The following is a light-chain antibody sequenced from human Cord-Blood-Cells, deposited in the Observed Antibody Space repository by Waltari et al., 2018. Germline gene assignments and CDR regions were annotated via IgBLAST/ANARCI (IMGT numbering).Light chain of an antibody. CDR1: SLRSYY. CDR3: NSRDSSGNHYV. J-gene: IGLJ1*01. Sequence: SSELTQDPAVSVALGQTVRITCQGDSLRSYYASWYQQKPGQAPVLVIYGKNNRPSGFPDRCSGSSSGNTASLTITGAQAEDEADYYCNSRDSSGNHYVFGTGTKVTVL. V-gene: IGLV3-19*01. CDR2: GKN.